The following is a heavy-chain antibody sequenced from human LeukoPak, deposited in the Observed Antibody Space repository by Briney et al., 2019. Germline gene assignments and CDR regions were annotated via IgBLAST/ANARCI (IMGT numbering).Heavy chain of an antibody. D-gene: IGHD6-13*01. Sequence: SLKVSSKTAGFTFISSAIQWVRHARGQHLEWIGWIVVVSGNTNYAQQFHERVTITSDMSTSTDYMGLSSLRSEDRDVYYCEAIAEAFAFDIWGQGTMVTVSS. CDR1: GFTFISSA. V-gene: IGHV1-58*02. CDR3: EAIAEAFAFDI. J-gene: IGHJ3*02. CDR2: IVVVSGNT.